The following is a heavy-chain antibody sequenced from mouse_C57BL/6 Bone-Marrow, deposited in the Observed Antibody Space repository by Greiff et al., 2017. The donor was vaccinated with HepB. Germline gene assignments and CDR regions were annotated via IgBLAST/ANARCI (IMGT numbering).Heavy chain of an antibody. CDR2: IYPGDGDT. D-gene: IGHD1-1*01. CDR1: GYAFSSSW. Sequence: VMLVESGPELVKPGASVKISCKASGYAFSSSWMNWVKQRPGKGLEWIGRIYPGDGDTNYNGKFKGKATLTADKSSSTAYMQLSSLTSEDSAVYFCARAIYYYGPDYWGQGTSVTVSS. V-gene: IGHV1-82*01. J-gene: IGHJ4*01. CDR3: ARAIYYYGPDY.